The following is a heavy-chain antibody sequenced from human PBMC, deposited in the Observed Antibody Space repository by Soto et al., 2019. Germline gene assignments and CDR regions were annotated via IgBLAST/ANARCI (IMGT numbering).Heavy chain of an antibody. V-gene: IGHV4-39*01. J-gene: IGHJ5*02. Sequence: SETLSLTCTVSGGSISSSSYYWGWIRQPPGKGLEWIGSIYYSGSTYYNPSLKSRVTISVDTSKNQFSLKLTSLTAADTAVYYCAKGYNYGSGSSGGWFDPWGQGTLVTVSS. CDR2: IYYSGST. CDR1: GGSISSSSYY. D-gene: IGHD3-10*01. CDR3: AKGYNYGSGSSGGWFDP.